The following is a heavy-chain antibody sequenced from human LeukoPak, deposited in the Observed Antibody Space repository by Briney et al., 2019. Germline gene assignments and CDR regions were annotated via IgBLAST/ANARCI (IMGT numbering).Heavy chain of an antibody. V-gene: IGHV4-39*01. Sequence: SETLSLTCTVSGGSISSSSYYWGWIRQPPGKGLEWIGSIYYSGSTYYNPSLKSRVTISVDTSKNQFSLKLSSVTAADTAVYYCARHPYSSGWYKRAIYYFDYWGQGTLVTVSS. J-gene: IGHJ4*02. CDR1: GGSISSSSYY. D-gene: IGHD6-19*01. CDR2: IYYSGST. CDR3: ARHPYSSGWYKRAIYYFDY.